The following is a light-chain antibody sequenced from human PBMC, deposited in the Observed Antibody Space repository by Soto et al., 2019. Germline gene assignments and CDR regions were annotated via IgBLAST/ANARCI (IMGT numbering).Light chain of an antibody. CDR1: QSVSSY. Sequence: TLSLSPGERATLSCRASQSVSSYLAWYQQRPGQAPRLLIYDASKRATGIPAKFSGSGSGTDFTLTISTLEPEDFAVYYCQQSSSWPPTFGGGTKVDIK. CDR3: QQSSSWPPT. V-gene: IGKV3-11*01. J-gene: IGKJ4*01. CDR2: DAS.